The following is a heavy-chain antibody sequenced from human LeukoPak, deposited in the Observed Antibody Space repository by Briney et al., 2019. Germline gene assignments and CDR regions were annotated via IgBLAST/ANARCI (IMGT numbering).Heavy chain of an antibody. CDR3: ATRGPMAGYFDY. J-gene: IGHJ4*02. V-gene: IGHV3-23*01. Sequence: GGSLRLSCAASGFTLSSYAMSWVRQAPGKGLEWVSAISGSGGSTYYADSVKGRFTISRDNSKSTLYLQMNSLRAEDMAVYYCATRGPMAGYFDYWGQATLVTVSS. CDR2: ISGSGGST. D-gene: IGHD5-24*01. CDR1: GFTLSSYA.